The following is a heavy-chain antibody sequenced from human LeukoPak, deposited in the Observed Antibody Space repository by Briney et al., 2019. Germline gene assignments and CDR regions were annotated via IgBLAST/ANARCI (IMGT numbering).Heavy chain of an antibody. CDR1: GCTFTGYY. V-gene: IGHV1-2*02. CDR3: ARAVGLRPRAAPGY. D-gene: IGHD6-6*01. Sequence: GASVKVSCKASGCTFTGYYMHWVRQAPGQGLEWMGWINPNSGGTNYAQKFQGRVTMTRDTSISTAYMELSRLRSDDTAVYYCARAVGLRPRAAPGYWGQGTLVTVSS. CDR2: INPNSGGT. J-gene: IGHJ4*02.